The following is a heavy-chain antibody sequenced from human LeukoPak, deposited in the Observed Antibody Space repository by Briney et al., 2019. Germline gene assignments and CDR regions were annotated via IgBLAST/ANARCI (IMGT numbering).Heavy chain of an antibody. J-gene: IGHJ4*02. CDR3: ARFTALWEYCSGGSCFYYFDY. CDR2: IKQDGSEK. Sequence: GGSLRLSCAASGFTFSSYWMSWVRQAPGKGLEWVANIKQDGSEKYYVDSVKGRFTISRDNAKNSLYLQMNSLRAEDTAVYYCARFTALWEYCSGGSCFYYFDYWGQGTPVTVSS. V-gene: IGHV3-7*01. D-gene: IGHD2-15*01. CDR1: GFTFSSYW.